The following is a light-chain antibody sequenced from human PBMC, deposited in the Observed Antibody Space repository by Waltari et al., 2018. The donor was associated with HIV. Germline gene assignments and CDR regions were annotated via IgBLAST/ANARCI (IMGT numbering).Light chain of an antibody. CDR2: EVS. CDR3: CSYGGTYNV. V-gene: IGLV2-11*01. CDR1: SSDVGGYNS. Sequence: QSALTQPRSVSGSPGQSVTISCTRTSSDVGGYNSVSWYQQHPGKAPKLLIYEVSKGPSGVPDRFSGSKSGNTASLTISGLRADDEADYYCCSYGGTYNVFGTGTKVTIL. J-gene: IGLJ1*01.